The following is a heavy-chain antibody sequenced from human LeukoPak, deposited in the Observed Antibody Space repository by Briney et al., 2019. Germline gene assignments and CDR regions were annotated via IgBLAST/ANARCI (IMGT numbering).Heavy chain of an antibody. CDR2: ISGSGGST. CDR1: GFTFSSYG. V-gene: IGHV3-23*01. D-gene: IGHD1-26*01. Sequence: GGSLRLSCAASGFTFSSYGMHWVRQAPGKGLEWVSAISGSGGSTYYADSVKGRFTISRDNSKNTLYLQMNSLRAEDTAVYYCARLDSGGPDYYFDYWGQGTLVTVSS. J-gene: IGHJ4*02. CDR3: ARLDSGGPDYYFDY.